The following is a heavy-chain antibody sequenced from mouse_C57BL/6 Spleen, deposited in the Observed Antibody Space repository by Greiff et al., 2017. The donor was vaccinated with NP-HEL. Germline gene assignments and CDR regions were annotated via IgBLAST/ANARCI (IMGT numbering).Heavy chain of an antibody. V-gene: IGHV1-69*01. CDR1: GYTFTSYW. CDR2: IDPSDSYT. J-gene: IGHJ4*01. D-gene: IGHD1-1*01. CDR3: ARYGSSDYYAMDY. Sequence: QVQLQQPGAELVMPGASVKLSCKASGYTFTSYWMHWVKQRPGQGLEWIGEIDPSDSYTNYNQKFKGKSTVTVDKSSSTAYMQLSSLTSEDSAVYYCARYGSSDYYAMDYWGQGTSVTVSS.